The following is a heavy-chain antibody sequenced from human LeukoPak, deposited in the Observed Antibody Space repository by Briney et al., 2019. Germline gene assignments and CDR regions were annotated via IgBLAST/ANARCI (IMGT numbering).Heavy chain of an antibody. J-gene: IGHJ4*02. CDR3: ANYGKHDY. CDR2: ISYDGTNK. Sequence: GGSLRLSCVPSGFPFSRYGMPWVRQAPGKGLEWVAVISYDGTNKYYADSVNGRFTISRDNSKNTLYLQMNSLRAEDTAVYYCANYGKHDYWGQGTLVTVSS. CDR1: GFPFSRYG. D-gene: IGHD4-17*01. V-gene: IGHV3-30*18.